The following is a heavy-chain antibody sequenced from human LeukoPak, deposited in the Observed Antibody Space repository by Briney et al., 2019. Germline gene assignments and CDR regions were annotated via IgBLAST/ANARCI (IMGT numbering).Heavy chain of an antibody. D-gene: IGHD3-3*01. CDR2: INPNSGGT. CDR3: ARGGITIFGVVPDLRFDP. V-gene: IGHV1-2*02. CDR1: GYTFTGYY. J-gene: IGHJ5*02. Sequence: ASVTVSFKASGYTFTGYYMHWVRQAPGQGLEWMGWINPNSGGTNYAQKFQGRVTMTRDTSISTAYMELSRLRSDDTAVYYCARGGITIFGVVPDLRFDPWGQGTLVTVSS.